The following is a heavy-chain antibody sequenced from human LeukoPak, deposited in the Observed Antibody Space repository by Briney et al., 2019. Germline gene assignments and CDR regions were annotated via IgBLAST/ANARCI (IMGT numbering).Heavy chain of an antibody. V-gene: IGHV3-23*01. Sequence: PGGSLRLSCAASGFTFSSYAMMWVRQSPEKGLEWVSSITGSGDGTYYADSVRGRFTISRDNSKNTLYLQMNSLRAEDTAVYFCVKGYVHPTYYFEYWGQGTPVTVSS. J-gene: IGHJ4*02. CDR2: ITGSGDGT. CDR3: VKGYVHPTYYFEY. CDR1: GFTFSSYA. D-gene: IGHD1-1*01.